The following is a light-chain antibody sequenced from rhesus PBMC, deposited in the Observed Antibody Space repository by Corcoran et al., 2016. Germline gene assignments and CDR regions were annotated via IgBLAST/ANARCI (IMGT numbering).Light chain of an antibody. CDR2: AAC. CDR1: QGINKA. Sequence: DIQMTQSPSSLSASVGDRVTVTCRASQGINKALSWYQQKPGKALTLLIYAACSLQTGVSSRVSGSGSGTDYTLTISSLQPEDVATYSCLQEYTRPLTFGGGTKVEIK. V-gene: IGKV1-94*01. J-gene: IGKJ4*01. CDR3: LQEYTRPLT.